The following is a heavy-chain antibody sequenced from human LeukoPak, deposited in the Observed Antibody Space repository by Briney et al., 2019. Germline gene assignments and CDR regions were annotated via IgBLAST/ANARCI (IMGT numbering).Heavy chain of an antibody. V-gene: IGHV3-21*01. CDR2: ISGDGRAT. Sequence: GGSLRLSCAGSGFSFNTYSMNWVRQAPGKGQEWVASISGDGRATYHADSVKGRFTISRDNAKRSLYLQMNSLRAEDTAVYYCVREVCTGGRCYAAFDIWGQGTMVTVSS. J-gene: IGHJ3*02. CDR3: VREVCTGGRCYAAFDI. CDR1: GFSFNTYS. D-gene: IGHD2-15*01.